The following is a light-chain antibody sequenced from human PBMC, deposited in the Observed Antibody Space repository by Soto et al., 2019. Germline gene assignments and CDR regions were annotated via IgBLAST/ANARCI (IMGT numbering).Light chain of an antibody. CDR2: SAS. CDR3: QQSHNTPLT. CDR1: QNIRNY. J-gene: IGKJ4*01. Sequence: DIQLTQSPSSLSASVGDRVTISCRASQNIRNYLNWYQQKPGKAPNLLIYSASNLQSGVSSRLSGSGSGTDFTLTISNLQPEDSATYYCQQSHNTPLTFGGGTKVEI. V-gene: IGKV1-39*01.